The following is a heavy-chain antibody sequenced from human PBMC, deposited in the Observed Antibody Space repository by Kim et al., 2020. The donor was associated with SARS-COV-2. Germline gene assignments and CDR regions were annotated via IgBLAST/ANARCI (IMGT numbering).Heavy chain of an antibody. CDR1: GGTFSSYA. J-gene: IGHJ6*02. V-gene: IGHV1-69*13. D-gene: IGHD2-2*01. CDR3: ASRSEYQLLYYYYGMDV. CDR2: IIPIFGTA. Sequence: SVKVSCKASGGTFSSYAISWVRQAPGQGLEWMGGIIPIFGTANYAQKFQGRVTITADESTSTAYMELSSLRSEDTAVYYCASRSEYQLLYYYYGMDVWGQGTTVTVSS.